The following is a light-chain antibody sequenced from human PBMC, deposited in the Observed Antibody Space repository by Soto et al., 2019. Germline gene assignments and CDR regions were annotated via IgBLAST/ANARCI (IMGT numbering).Light chain of an antibody. V-gene: IGKV3-20*01. CDR3: HHYGISPPWT. J-gene: IGKJ1*01. CDR1: QYINTR. Sequence: EIVLTQSPATLSSFPGDRVTLSCRASQYINTRLAWYQHRPGQAPRLLIYQTSIRAAGIPARFSASGSGTDFTLTISRLEPEDFAVYYCHHYGISPPWTFGQGTKVDIK. CDR2: QTS.